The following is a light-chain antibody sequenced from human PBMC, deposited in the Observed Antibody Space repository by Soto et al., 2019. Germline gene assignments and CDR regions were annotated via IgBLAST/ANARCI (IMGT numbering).Light chain of an antibody. V-gene: IGLV2-23*01. CDR1: SSDVGGFNL. J-gene: IGLJ2*01. Sequence: QSALTQPASVSGAPGQAITISCIGTSSDVGGFNLVSWYQQHPGKAPKLMIYEGSKRPSGISNRFSGSKSGSTASLTITWLQAEDEAYYYCCSYAGATNVVFGGGTKLTVL. CDR3: CSYAGATNVV. CDR2: EGS.